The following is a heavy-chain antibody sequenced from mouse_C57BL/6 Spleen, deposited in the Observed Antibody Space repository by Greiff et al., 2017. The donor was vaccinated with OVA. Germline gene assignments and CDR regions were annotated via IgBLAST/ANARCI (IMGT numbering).Heavy chain of an antibody. CDR3: ASVIYYGYAMDY. D-gene: IGHD2-1*01. CDR1: GYSITSGYY. J-gene: IGHJ4*01. Sequence: EVKLMESGPGLVKPSQSLSLTCSVTGYSITSGYYWNWIRQFPGNKLEWMGYISYDGSNNYNPSLKNRISITRDTSKNQFFLKLNSVTTEDTATYYCASVIYYGYAMDYWGQGTSVTVSS. V-gene: IGHV3-6*01. CDR2: ISYDGSN.